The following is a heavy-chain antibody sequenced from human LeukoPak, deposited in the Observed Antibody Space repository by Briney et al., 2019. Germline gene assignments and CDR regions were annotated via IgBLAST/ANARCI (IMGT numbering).Heavy chain of an antibody. V-gene: IGHV1-46*01. CDR3: ARRKPTSGAQYWFDP. D-gene: IGHD3-10*01. CDR2: INPSGGST. J-gene: IGHJ5*02. CDR1: GYTFTSYY. Sequence: ASVKVSCKASGYTFTSYYMHWVRQAPGQGLEWMGIINPSGGSTSYAQKFQGRVTMTRDTSISTAYMELSSLTSEDTAVYYCARRKPTSGAQYWFDPWGQGTLVTVSS.